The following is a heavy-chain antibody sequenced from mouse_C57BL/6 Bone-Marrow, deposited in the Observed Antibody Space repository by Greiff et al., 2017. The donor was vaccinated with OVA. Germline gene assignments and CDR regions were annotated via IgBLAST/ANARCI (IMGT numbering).Heavy chain of an antibody. CDR2: IDPETGGT. D-gene: IGHD1-1*01. J-gene: IGHJ4*01. V-gene: IGHV1-15*01. CDR1: GYTFTDYE. Sequence: VQLQQSGAELVRPGASVTLSCKASGYTFTDYEMHWVKQTPVHGLEWIGAIDPETGGTAYNQKFKGKAILTADKSSSTAYMELRSLTSEDSAVYYCTRPYGSSLYYYAMDYWGQGTSVTVSS. CDR3: TRPYGSSLYYYAMDY.